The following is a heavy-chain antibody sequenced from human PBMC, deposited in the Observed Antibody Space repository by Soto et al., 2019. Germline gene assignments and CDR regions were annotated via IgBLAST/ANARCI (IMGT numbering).Heavy chain of an antibody. CDR3: AKDRQFRSYYESAGHYNN. D-gene: IGHD3-10*01. CDR2: ISGSGAIT. CDR1: GSQFKTYD. J-gene: IGHJ4*02. V-gene: IGHV3-23*01. Sequence: EVQLLESGGGLVQPGGSRRLSCVASGSQFKTYDLRWVRRVQGKGLEWVPGISGSGAITYYADSVRGRFTISRDNSKNTLYLQLNSLRAEDTAIYYCAKDRQFRSYYESAGHYNNWGQGTLVTVSS.